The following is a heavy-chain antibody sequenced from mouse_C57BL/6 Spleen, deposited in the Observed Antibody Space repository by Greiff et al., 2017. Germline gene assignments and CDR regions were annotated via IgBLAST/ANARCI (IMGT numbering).Heavy chain of an antibody. CDR1: GFTFSDYG. CDR3: ARYDGYYYNAMDY. CDR2: ISSGSSNI. Sequence: EVQLQESGGGLVKPGGSLKLSCAASGFTFSDYGMHWVRQAPEKGLEWVAYISSGSSNIYYADTVKGRFTISRDNAKNTLFLQMTSLRSEDTAMYYCARYDGYYYNAMDYWGQGTTVTVSS. J-gene: IGHJ4*01. V-gene: IGHV5-17*01. D-gene: IGHD2-3*01.